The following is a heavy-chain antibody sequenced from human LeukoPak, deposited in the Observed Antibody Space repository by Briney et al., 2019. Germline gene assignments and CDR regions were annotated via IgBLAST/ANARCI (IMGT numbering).Heavy chain of an antibody. J-gene: IGHJ4*02. D-gene: IGHD5-12*01. CDR3: AKWIGRDS. V-gene: IGHV3-7*02. CDR1: GFSFRTHW. Sequence: PGGSLRPSCAASGFSFRTHWMSWVRQAPGKGLEWVANINQDGRKKFYVDSVEGRFTISRDDAKTSLFLQMNSLRVEDTAVYYCAKWIGRDSWGQGTLVTVSS. CDR2: INQDGRKK.